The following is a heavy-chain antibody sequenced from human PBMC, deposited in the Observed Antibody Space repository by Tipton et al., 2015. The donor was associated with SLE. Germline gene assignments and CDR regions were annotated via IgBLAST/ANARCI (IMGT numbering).Heavy chain of an antibody. Sequence: SLRLSCITSGFSFSAYWMSWVRQAPGKGLEWVANINQDGSIKHYVDSVRGRFTVSRDNAENTLFLQMNNLRAEDTAIYYCAKRVAYSSSSAYFDYWGQGTVVTVSS. CDR1: GFSFSAYW. CDR2: INQDGSIK. V-gene: IGHV3-7*03. J-gene: IGHJ4*02. CDR3: AKRVAYSSSSAYFDY. D-gene: IGHD6-6*01.